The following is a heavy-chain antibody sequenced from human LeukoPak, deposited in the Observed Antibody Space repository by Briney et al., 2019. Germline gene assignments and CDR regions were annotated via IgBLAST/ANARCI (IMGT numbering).Heavy chain of an antibody. D-gene: IGHD6-6*01. CDR3: AREGGSSSSYYYMDV. V-gene: IGHV1-46*01. Sequence: EASVKVSCKASGYTFTSYYMHWVRQAPGQGLEWMGIINPSGGSTSYAQKFQGRVTMTRDTSTSTVYMELGSLRSEDTAVYYCAREGGSSSSYYYMDVWGKGTTVTVSS. CDR2: INPSGGST. J-gene: IGHJ6*03. CDR1: GYTFTSYY.